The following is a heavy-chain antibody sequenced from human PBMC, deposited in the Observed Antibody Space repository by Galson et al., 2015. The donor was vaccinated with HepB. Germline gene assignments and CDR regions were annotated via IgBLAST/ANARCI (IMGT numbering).Heavy chain of an antibody. CDR2: INPSGGST. J-gene: IGHJ6*02. V-gene: IGHV1-46*01. D-gene: IGHD2-21*02. CDR3: ARTTIVVVTAIPSSYYYGMDV. Sequence: SVKVSCKASGYTFTSYYMHWVRRAPGQGLEWMGIINPSGGSTSYAQKFQGRVTMTRDTSTSTVYMELSSLRSEDTAVYYCARTTIVVVTAIPSSYYYGMDVWGQGTTVTVSS. CDR1: GYTFTSYY.